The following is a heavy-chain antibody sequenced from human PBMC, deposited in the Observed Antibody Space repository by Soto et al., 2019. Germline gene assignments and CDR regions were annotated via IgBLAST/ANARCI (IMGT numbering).Heavy chain of an antibody. CDR3: ARVGRGLQVIDY. V-gene: IGHV3-33*01. D-gene: IGHD5-12*01. Sequence: QVQLVESGGGVVQPGRSLRLSCAASGFTFSSYGMHWVRQAPGKGLEWVAVIWYDGSNKYYADSVKGRFTISRDNSKNTLYLQMNSLRAEDTAVYYCARVGRGLQVIDYWGQGTLVTVSS. CDR2: IWYDGSNK. CDR1: GFTFSSYG. J-gene: IGHJ4*02.